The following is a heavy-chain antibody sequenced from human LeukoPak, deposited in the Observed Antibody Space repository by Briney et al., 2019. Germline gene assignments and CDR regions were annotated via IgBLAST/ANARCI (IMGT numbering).Heavy chain of an antibody. CDR2: INPNSGGT. CDR1: GYTCTGYY. Sequence: ASVKVSCKASGYTCTGYYMHCVRQAPGQGLEWKGWINPNSGGTNYAQKFQGRVTMTRDTSISTAYMELRSLTSDDTALYYCGRWSRGRDWRYHYGMDVWGQGTTVSVSS. J-gene: IGHJ6*02. CDR3: GRWSRGRDWRYHYGMDV. D-gene: IGHD3-9*01. V-gene: IGHV1-2*02.